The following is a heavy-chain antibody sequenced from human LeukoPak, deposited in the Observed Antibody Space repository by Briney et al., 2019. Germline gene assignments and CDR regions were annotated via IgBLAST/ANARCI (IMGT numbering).Heavy chain of an antibody. Sequence: GGSLRLSCAASGFTFSSYAMNWVRQAPGKGLEWVSTISGSGSTTYYADSVTGRFTISRDNSRNTLYLRMNSLRAEDTAIYYCAKVHSPGYSSSWLYFDYWGQGTLVTVSS. V-gene: IGHV3-23*01. CDR3: AKVHSPGYSSSWLYFDY. CDR1: GFTFSSYA. J-gene: IGHJ4*02. CDR2: ISGSGSTT. D-gene: IGHD6-13*01.